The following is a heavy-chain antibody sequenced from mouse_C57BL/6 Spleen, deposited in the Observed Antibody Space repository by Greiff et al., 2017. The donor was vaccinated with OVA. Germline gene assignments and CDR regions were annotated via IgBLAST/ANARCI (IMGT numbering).Heavy chain of an antibody. V-gene: IGHV1-50*01. CDR3: ARGEFPYWYFGV. Sequence: QVQLQQPGAELVKPGASVKLSCKASGYTFTSYWMQWVKQRPGQGLEWIGEIDPSDSYTNYNQKFKGKATLTVDTSSSTAYMQLSSLTSEDSAVYYCARGEFPYWYFGVWGTGTTVTVSS. CDR2: IDPSDSYT. CDR1: GYTFTSYW. J-gene: IGHJ1*03.